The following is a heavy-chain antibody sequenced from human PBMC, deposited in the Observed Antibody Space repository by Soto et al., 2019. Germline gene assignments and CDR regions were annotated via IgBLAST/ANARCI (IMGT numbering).Heavy chain of an antibody. CDR2: ISPGDSDT. Sequence: GGPLKISGTGSGERFPSSWCGWVRQKPRKGSVAMGIISPGDSDTRYSPSFQGQVTISADKSISTAYLQWSSLKASDTAMYYCARASRGATYYDFWSRDYYYYYYGMDVWGQGTTV. J-gene: IGHJ6*02. CDR3: ARASRGATYYDFWSRDYYYYYYGMDV. V-gene: IGHV5-51*01. D-gene: IGHD3-3*01. CDR1: GERFPSSW.